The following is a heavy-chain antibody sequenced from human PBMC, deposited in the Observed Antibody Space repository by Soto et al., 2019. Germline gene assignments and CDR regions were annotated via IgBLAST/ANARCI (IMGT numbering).Heavy chain of an antibody. CDR2: FNPNSGDT. D-gene: IGHD6-13*01. CDR3: AREGGGIAVAGAGNDAFDI. CDR1: GYTLSDYY. V-gene: IGHV1-2*02. J-gene: IGHJ3*02. Sequence: ASVKVSCKASGYTLSDYYMQWVRQAPGQGLEWMGWFNPNSGDTNYAQKFQGRVTMTRDTSIATAQMELSSLRSDDTAVYYCAREGGGIAVAGAGNDAFDIWGAGTIVT.